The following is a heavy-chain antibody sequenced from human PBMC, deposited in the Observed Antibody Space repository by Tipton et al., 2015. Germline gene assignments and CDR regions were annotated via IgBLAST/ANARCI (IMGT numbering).Heavy chain of an antibody. V-gene: IGHV3-7*01. J-gene: IGHJ4*02. CDR2: IKHDGSEA. D-gene: IGHD2-21*01. CDR3: ARDLGAYCGGYCFLD. Sequence: SLRLSCAASGFTFSSSWMTWVRQAPGKGLEWLGNIKHDGSEAYYVDSVKGRFTMSRDNAKKSLYLQLNSLRAEDTGVYYCARDLGAYCGGYCFLDWGLGTLVTVSS. CDR1: GFTFSSSW.